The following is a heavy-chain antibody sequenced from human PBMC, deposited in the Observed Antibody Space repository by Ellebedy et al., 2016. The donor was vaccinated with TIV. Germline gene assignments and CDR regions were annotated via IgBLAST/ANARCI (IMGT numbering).Heavy chain of an antibody. CDR3: VKDPSGNYGAFDI. Sequence: EGSLRLSXAASGFTFSSYGMHWVRQAPSKGLEWVAFVSYDENTQHYADSVKGRFTISRDNSKNTLSLQMNSLRADDTAVYYCVKDPSGNYGAFDIWGQGTMVTVSS. CDR1: GFTFSSYG. D-gene: IGHD1-26*01. V-gene: IGHV3-30*18. CDR2: VSYDENTQ. J-gene: IGHJ3*02.